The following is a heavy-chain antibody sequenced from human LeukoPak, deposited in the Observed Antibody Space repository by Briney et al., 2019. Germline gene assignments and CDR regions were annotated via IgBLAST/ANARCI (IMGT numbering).Heavy chain of an antibody. D-gene: IGHD6-13*01. CDR1: GFTFGEYG. CDR3: ARGRIAAAGNFDY. Sequence: GGPLRLSCAASGFTFGEYGMSWGPQAPGKGLEWVSTINWNGGSTGYADSVKGRFTISRDNAKNSLYLQMNSLRAEDTALYYCARGRIAAAGNFDYWGQGTLVTVSS. J-gene: IGHJ4*02. V-gene: IGHV3-20*04. CDR2: INWNGGST.